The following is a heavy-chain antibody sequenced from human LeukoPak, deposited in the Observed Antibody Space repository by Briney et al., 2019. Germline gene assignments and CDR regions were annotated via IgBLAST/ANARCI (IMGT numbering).Heavy chain of an antibody. CDR1: GYTFTTYG. V-gene: IGHV1-18*01. CDR2: MSPYNGNT. J-gene: IGHJ4*02. Sequence: ASVKVSCKSSGYTFTTYGISWMRQGPGQGLEWMGRMSPYNGNTKYAQKLQGRVTMTTDTSTSTAYVELRSLRSDDTAVYYCARTSHYVDIAATIPYGIYYFDYWGQGTLVTVSS. CDR3: ARTSHYVDIAATIPYGIYYFDY. D-gene: IGHD5-12*01.